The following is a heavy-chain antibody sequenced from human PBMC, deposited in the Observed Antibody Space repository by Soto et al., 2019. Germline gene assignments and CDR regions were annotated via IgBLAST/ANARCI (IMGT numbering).Heavy chain of an antibody. D-gene: IGHD2-15*01. CDR1: GGSIRSSDYY. Sequence: SETLSLTCTVSGGSIRSSDYYWSWIRQPPGKGLEWIGYIYDSGRSDYTPSLKSRVTISVDTSKNQFSLKLSSVTAADTAVYYCAGTRGYCSGGSCPTVVDYWGQGTLVTVSS. CDR2: IYDSGRS. J-gene: IGHJ4*02. V-gene: IGHV4-30-4*02. CDR3: AGTRGYCSGGSCPTVVDY.